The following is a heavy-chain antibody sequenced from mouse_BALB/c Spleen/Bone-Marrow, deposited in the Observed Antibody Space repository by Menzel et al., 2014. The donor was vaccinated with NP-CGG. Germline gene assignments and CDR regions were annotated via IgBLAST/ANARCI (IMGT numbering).Heavy chain of an antibody. V-gene: IGHV14-3*02. CDR3: XXSXXXXXGXXX. CDR1: GFNIKDTY. Sequence: EVQLQESGAELVKPGASVKLSCTASGFNIKDTYMHWVKQRPEQGLEWIGRIDPASGNTKYDPKFQGKATITADTSSNTAYLQLSXXXXXXXXXXXXXXSXXXXXGXXXXXXGTLVTVSA. CDR2: IDPASGNT. J-gene: IGHJ3*01.